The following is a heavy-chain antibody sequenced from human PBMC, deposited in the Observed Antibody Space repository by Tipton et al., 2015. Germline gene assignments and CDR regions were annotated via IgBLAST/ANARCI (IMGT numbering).Heavy chain of an antibody. CDR2: ISHSGNT. D-gene: IGHD2-15*01. CDR3: ADPLYCSGGGCYPSGY. J-gene: IGHJ4*02. Sequence: TLSLTCTVSGGSISSSSYYWAWIRQPPGKGLERIGSISHSGNTYYNPSLKSRLTISVDTSKNQFSLKLSSVTAADTAVYYCADPLYCSGGGCYPSGYWGQGTLVTVSS. V-gene: IGHV4-39*01. CDR1: GGSISSSSYY.